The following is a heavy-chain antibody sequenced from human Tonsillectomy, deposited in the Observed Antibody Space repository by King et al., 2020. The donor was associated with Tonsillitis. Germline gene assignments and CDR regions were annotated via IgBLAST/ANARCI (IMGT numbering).Heavy chain of an antibody. CDR3: NRGPLRVVGATVVDV. V-gene: IGHV1-46*03. CDR1: GYTLTSYY. Sequence: VQLVESGAEVKKPGASVKVSCKATGYTLTSYYMHWVRQAPGQGLEWMGIINPNVGSANYAQKFQGRLTMTRDTSTNTVYMELSSLRSEDTAVYYCNRGPLRVVGATVVDVWGQGTTVTVSS. D-gene: IGHD1-26*01. CDR2: INPNVGSA. J-gene: IGHJ6*02.